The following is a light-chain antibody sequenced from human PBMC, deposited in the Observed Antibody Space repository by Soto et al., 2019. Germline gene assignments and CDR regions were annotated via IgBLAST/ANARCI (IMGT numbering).Light chain of an antibody. CDR2: AAS. CDR3: QQSYSTPFT. V-gene: IGKV1-39*01. Sequence: DIQMTQSPSSLSASVGDSVTITCRASQSISNYLNWYQQKPGKAPKLLVYAASSLQSGVPSRFSGSGSGTDFTLTISSLQPEAFATYYCQQSYSTPFTFGPGTKVDIK. J-gene: IGKJ3*01. CDR1: QSISNY.